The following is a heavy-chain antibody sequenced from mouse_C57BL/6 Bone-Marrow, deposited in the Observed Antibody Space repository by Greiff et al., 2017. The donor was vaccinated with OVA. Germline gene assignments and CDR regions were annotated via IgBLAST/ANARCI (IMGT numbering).Heavy chain of an antibody. D-gene: IGHD2-5*01. Sequence: QVQLQQPGAELVKPGASVKMSCKASGYTFTSYWITWVKQRPGQGLEWIGDIYPGSGSTNYNEKFKSKATLTVDKPSSTAYMQLSSLTSEDSAVYYCAKGYYSNFAYWGQGTLVTVSA. CDR2: IYPGSGST. J-gene: IGHJ3*01. CDR1: GYTFTSYW. CDR3: AKGYYSNFAY. V-gene: IGHV1-55*01.